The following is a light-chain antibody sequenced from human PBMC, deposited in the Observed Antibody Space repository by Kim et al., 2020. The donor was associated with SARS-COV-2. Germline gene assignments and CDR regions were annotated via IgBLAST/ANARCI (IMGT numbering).Light chain of an antibody. J-gene: IGKJ5*01. CDR1: QSVSSNY. Sequence: SSPGDSATLSCGASQSVSSNYFAWYQHQPGPTPRLLIYGPSSRATGVPDRFSGSASGTDFTLTISRLEPEDFAVYYCQQYGSSSTFGQGTRLEIK. V-gene: IGKV3-20*01. CDR2: GPS. CDR3: QQYGSSST.